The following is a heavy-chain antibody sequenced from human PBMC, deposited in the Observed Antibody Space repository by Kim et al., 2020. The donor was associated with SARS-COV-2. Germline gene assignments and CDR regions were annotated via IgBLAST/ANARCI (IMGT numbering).Heavy chain of an antibody. Sequence: ASVKVSCKASGDTFTAYFIHWVRQAPGQGPEWMGWINPNSGGTNYAQNFQGRVTMTRDTSITTVYMELGRLRSDDTAVYYCARGPSPAEQQDVFDIWGHGTMVTVSS. CDR1: GDTFTAYF. CDR2: INPNSGGT. CDR3: ARGPSPAEQQDVFDI. D-gene: IGHD6-25*01. V-gene: IGHV1-2*02. J-gene: IGHJ3*02.